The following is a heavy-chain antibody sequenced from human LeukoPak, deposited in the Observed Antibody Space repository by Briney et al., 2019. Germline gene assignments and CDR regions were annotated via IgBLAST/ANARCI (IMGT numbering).Heavy chain of an antibody. D-gene: IGHD3-3*01. J-gene: IGHJ6*03. CDR3: AKSAAIFGVVTTLYYYYYYMDV. Sequence: PGGSLRLSCAASGFTFSSSAMSWVRQAPGKGLEWVSSISGSGSGGSTYYADSVKGRFTISRDNSKNTLCLQMNSLRAEDTAVYYCAKSAAIFGVVTTLYYYYYYMDVWGKGTTVTVSS. CDR2: ISGSGSGGST. V-gene: IGHV3-23*01. CDR1: GFTFSSSA.